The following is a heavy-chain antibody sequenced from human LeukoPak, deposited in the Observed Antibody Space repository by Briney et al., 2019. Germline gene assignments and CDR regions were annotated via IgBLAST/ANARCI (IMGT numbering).Heavy chain of an antibody. J-gene: IGHJ4*02. D-gene: IGHD6-13*01. V-gene: IGHV4-39*01. CDR1: GGSISSSSYY. Sequence: SETLSLTCTVSGGSISSSSYYWGWIRQPPGKGLEWIGSIYYSGSTYYNPSLKSRVTISVDTSKNQFSLKLSSVTAADTAVYYCARFPTSRLYSSSWYESDSFAYGGQGTLVTVSS. CDR2: IYYSGST. CDR3: ARFPTSRLYSSSWYESDSFAY.